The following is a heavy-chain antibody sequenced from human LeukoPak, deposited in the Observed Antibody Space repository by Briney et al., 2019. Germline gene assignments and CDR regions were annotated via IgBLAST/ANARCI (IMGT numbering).Heavy chain of an antibody. V-gene: IGHV1-69*04. CDR1: GGTFSSYA. D-gene: IGHD1-26*01. Sequence: SAKVSCKASGGTFSSYAISWVRQAPGQGLEWMGRIIPILGIANYAQKFQGRVTITADKSTSTAYMELSSLRSEDTAVYYCARWRGGLVGASSEFDYWGQGTLVTVSS. CDR2: IIPILGIA. CDR3: ARWRGGLVGASSEFDY. J-gene: IGHJ4*02.